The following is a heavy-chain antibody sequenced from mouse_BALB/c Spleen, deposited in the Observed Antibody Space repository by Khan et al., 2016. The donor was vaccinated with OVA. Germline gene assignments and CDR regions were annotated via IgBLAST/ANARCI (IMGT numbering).Heavy chain of an antibody. CDR2: INPYNDGT. CDR3: ARDYGSSFWFAY. D-gene: IGHD1-1*01. CDR1: GYTFTNYI. J-gene: IGHJ3*01. V-gene: IGHV1S136*01. Sequence: EVQLVESGPELVKPGASVKMSCKASGYTFTNYIIHWVKQKPGQGLEWIGYINPYNDGTKYNEKFKDKATLTSDKSSSTAYMELSGLTSEDSAVYYCARDYGSSFWFAYWDQGTLVTVSA.